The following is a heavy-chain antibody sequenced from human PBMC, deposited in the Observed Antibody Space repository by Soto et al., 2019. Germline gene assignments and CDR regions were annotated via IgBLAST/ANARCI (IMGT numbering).Heavy chain of an antibody. V-gene: IGHV6-1*01. CDR1: GDSVSGNSAA. D-gene: IGHD6-19*01. Sequence: QTLSLTCAISGDSVSGNSAAWNWIRQSPSRGLEWLGRTYYRSRWYNDYAVSVKSRITVTPDTSKNQFSLHLNSVTPEDTAVYYSPREFPSYVSSDSYLDYWGQGGPVTDPS. J-gene: IGHJ4*02. CDR3: PREFPSYVSSDSYLDY. CDR2: TYYRSRWYN.